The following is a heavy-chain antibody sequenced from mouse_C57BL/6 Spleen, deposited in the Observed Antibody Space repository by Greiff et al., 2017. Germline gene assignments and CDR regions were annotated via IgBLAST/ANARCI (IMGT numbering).Heavy chain of an antibody. J-gene: IGHJ1*03. CDR1: GFTFSSYA. D-gene: IGHD1-2*01. V-gene: IGHV5-9-1*02. Sequence: EVTLVESGAGLVKPGGSLKLSCAASGFTFSSYAMSWVRQTPEKRLEWVAYISSGGDYIYYADTVKGRFTISRDNARNPLYLQMSSLKSEDTAMYYCTRDRTTVTSPLSWYFDVWGTGTTLTVSS. CDR2: ISSGGDYI. CDR3: TRDRTTVTSPLSWYFDV.